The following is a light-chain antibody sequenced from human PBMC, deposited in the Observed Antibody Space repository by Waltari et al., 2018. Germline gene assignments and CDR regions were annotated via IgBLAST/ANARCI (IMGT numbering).Light chain of an antibody. J-gene: IGLJ3*02. CDR2: KNN. CDR3: VAWDDSLSGHWV. CDR1: SSNIGSHY. Sequence: QSVLTQSPSVSGTPGQRVTISCSGSSSNIGSHYVYWYQQFPVPAPKLIIYKNNQRPAGFPDLFSGSKSGTSASLAISGLRSEDEADYYCVAWDDSLSGHWVFGGGTKLTVL. V-gene: IGLV1-47*01.